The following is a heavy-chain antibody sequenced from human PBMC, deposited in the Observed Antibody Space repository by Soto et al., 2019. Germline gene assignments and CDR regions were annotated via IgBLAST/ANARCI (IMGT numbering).Heavy chain of an antibody. CDR2: INAGNGNT. V-gene: IGHV1-3*01. CDR3: ARDRYCSGGSCSFDY. D-gene: IGHD2-15*01. Sequence: ASVKVSCKASGYTFTSYAMHWVRQAPGQRLEWMGWINAGNGNTKYSQKLQGRVTMTTDTSTSTAYMELRSLRSDDTAVYYCARDRYCSGGSCSFDYWGQGTLVTVSS. CDR1: GYTFTSYA. J-gene: IGHJ4*02.